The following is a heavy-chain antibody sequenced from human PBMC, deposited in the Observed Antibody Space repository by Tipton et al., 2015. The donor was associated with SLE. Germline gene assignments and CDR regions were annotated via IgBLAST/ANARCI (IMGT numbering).Heavy chain of an antibody. D-gene: IGHD3/OR15-3a*01. J-gene: IGHJ4*02. CDR3: ARFFWTGYPPA. V-gene: IGHV4-59*11. CDR2: IYYSGST. Sequence: TLSLTCTVSGDSISSHYWSWIRQPPGKGLEWIGYIYYSGSTNYNPSLKSRVTISVDTSKNQFSLKLSSVTAADTAVYYCARFFWTGYPPAWGQGTLVTVSS. CDR1: GDSISSHY.